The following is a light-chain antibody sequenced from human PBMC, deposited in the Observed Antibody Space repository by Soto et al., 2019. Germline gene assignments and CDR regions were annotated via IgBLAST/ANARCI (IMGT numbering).Light chain of an antibody. CDR3: LQKYITWPSGT. V-gene: IGKV1-17*03. J-gene: IGKJ1*01. Sequence: DIQMTQSPSAMSASVGDRLTITCRASQGISSHLAWFQQKPGKVPKRLIYAASSLQSGVPSRFSCSRVGSEFTLTISSLQPEDFAIHYCLQKYITWPSGTFGEGTK. CDR1: QGISSH. CDR2: AAS.